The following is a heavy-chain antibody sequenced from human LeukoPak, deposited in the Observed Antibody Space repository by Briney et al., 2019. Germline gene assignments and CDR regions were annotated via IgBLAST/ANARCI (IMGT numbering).Heavy chain of an antibody. CDR2: IYHSGST. CDR1: GGSISSSNW. CDR3: ARHRRLMVRGDQFDP. Sequence: QPSETLSLTCAVSGGSISSSNWWSWVRQPPGKGLEWIGEIYHSGSTNYNPSLKSRVTISVDTSKNQFSLKLSSVTAADTAVYYCARHRRLMVRGDQFDPWGQGTLVTVSS. V-gene: IGHV4-4*02. D-gene: IGHD3-10*01. J-gene: IGHJ5*02.